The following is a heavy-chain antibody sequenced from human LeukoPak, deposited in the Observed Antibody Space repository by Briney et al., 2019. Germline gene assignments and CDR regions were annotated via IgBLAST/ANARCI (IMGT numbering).Heavy chain of an antibody. CDR3: ARRAGSSGKFDP. CDR1: GYIFTTNW. D-gene: IGHD6-19*01. Sequence: ESLKISCKGSGYIFTTNWISWIRQMPGKGPEWMGRIDPSDSETNYSPSFQGHVTISVDKSISTAYLQWSSLKASDTAMYYCARRAGSSGKFDPWGQGTLVIVSS. V-gene: IGHV5-10-1*01. CDR2: IDPSDSET. J-gene: IGHJ5*02.